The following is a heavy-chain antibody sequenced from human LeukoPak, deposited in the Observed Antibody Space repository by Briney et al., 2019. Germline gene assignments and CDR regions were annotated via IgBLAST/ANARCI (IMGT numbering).Heavy chain of an antibody. CDR3: ARDRTEYCSGGSCYSADY. CDR2: LSDSGGST. D-gene: IGHD2-15*01. CDR1: GFTFSSCG. Sequence: GGSLRLSCAASGFTFSSCGMSWVRQAPGKGLEWVSALSDSGGSTFYADSVKGRFTISRDNAKNSLYLQMNSLRAEDTAVYYCARDRTEYCSGGSCYSADYWGQGTLVTVSS. J-gene: IGHJ4*02. V-gene: IGHV3-23*01.